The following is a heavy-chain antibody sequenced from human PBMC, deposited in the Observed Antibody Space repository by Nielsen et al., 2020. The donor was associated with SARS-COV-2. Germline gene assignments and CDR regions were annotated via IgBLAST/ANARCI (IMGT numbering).Heavy chain of an antibody. CDR3: ARDKGDYGSEAAGMDV. Sequence: GGSLRLSCAASGFTFSDYYMNWIRQAPGRGLEWVSYISFSGSETDYADSVRGRFTTFRDNAKNSVSLQMNRLTPEDTAVYYCARDKGDYGSEAAGMDVWGQGTTVTVSS. CDR1: GFTFSDYY. D-gene: IGHD4-17*01. CDR2: ISFSGSET. V-gene: IGHV3-11*05. J-gene: IGHJ6*02.